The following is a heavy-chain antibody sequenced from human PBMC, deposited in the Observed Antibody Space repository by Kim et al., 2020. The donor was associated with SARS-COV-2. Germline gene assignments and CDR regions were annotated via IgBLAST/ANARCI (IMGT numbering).Heavy chain of an antibody. CDR1: GGSFSGYY. D-gene: IGHD2-15*01. J-gene: IGHJ5*02. CDR2: INHSGST. Sequence: SETLSLTCAVYGGSFSGYYWSWIRQPPGKGLEWIGEINHSGSTNYNPSLKSRVTISVDTSKNQFSLKLSSVTAADTAVYYCARGRYRARSRWYPLGNWFDPWGQGTLVTVSS. CDR3: ARGRYRARSRWYPLGNWFDP. V-gene: IGHV4-34*01.